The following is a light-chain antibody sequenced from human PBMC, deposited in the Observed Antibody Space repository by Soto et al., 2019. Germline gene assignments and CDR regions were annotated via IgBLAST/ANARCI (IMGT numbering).Light chain of an antibody. V-gene: IGLV2-11*01. Sequence: QSALTQPRSVSGYPGQSVTISCTGTSSDVGGYNYVSWYQQHPGKAPKLMIYDVSKRPSGVPDRFSGSKSGNTASLTISGLQAEDEADYYCCSYAGSYPGYVFGTGTKLTVL. CDR1: SSDVGGYNY. CDR2: DVS. J-gene: IGLJ1*01. CDR3: CSYAGSYPGYV.